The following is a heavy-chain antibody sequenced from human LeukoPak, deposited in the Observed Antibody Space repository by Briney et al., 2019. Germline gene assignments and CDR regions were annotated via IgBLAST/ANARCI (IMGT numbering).Heavy chain of an antibody. CDR1: GFTFSSYW. CDR3: AKDSVATREDYYHYMDV. D-gene: IGHD6-19*01. Sequence: GGSLRLSCAASGFTFSSYWMSWVRQAPGKGLEWVANIKQDGSNKYYADSVKGRFTISRDNSKNTLYLQMNSLRAEDTAVYYCAKDSVATREDYYHYMDVWGKGTTVTISS. CDR2: IKQDGSNK. J-gene: IGHJ6*03. V-gene: IGHV3-7*01.